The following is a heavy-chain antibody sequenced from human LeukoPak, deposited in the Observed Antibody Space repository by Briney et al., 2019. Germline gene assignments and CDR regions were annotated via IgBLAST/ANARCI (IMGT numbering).Heavy chain of an antibody. D-gene: IGHD2-15*01. CDR3: ARVIVVHGIYYFDS. CDR1: VGTFSSYA. Sequence: PVKVSCKASVGTFSSYAISWVRQAPGPGLEWMGGIIHIFGTANYAQKFQGRVTITADESTSTAYMELSSLRSEDRAVYYCARVIVVHGIYYFDSWGQGTLVTVSS. CDR2: IIHIFGTA. V-gene: IGHV1-69*01. J-gene: IGHJ4*02.